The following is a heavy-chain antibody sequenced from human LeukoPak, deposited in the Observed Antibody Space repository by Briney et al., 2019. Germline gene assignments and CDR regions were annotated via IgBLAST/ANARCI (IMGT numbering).Heavy chain of an antibody. J-gene: IGHJ4*02. CDR3: ARGGWNKFDY. CDR1: GGSISSYY. CDR2: IFYSGTT. V-gene: IGHV4-59*01. D-gene: IGHD3-22*01. Sequence: SETLSLTCTVSGGSISSYYWSWIRQPPGKGLEWLGFIFYSGTTNYNPSLKSRVTISVETSQNQFSLTLRSVTASDTAVYYCARGGWNKFDYWGQGTLGTVSS.